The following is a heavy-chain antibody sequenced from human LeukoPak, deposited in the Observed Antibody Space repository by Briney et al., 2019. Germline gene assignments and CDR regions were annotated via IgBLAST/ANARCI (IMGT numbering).Heavy chain of an antibody. D-gene: IGHD6-13*01. CDR1: GASISSSSSFF. V-gene: IGHV4-39*01. CDR3: AGRAQTAAGRGIDY. CDR2: MCNSGSA. Sequence: PSETLSLTCTVSGASISSSSSFFWSWIRQPPGKRLERIGTMCNSGSAYYNPSLKSRVTISGDTSKNQFSLKLSSVTAADTAVFYCAGRAQTAAGRGIDYWGQGTLVTVSS. J-gene: IGHJ4*02.